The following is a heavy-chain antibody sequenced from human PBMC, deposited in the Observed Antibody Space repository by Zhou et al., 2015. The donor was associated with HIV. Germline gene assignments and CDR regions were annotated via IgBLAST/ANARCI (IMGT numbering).Heavy chain of an antibody. J-gene: IGHJ2*01. Sequence: QVQLVQSGPEVKKPGSSVKVSCKASRGTFSTFGVSWVRQAPGQGLEWMGGIIPVLPTPSYSEKFQGRVTISADESPSTVYMELSGLRFEDTAVYYCARERGGATRPGWRYFDLWGRGTQVIVSS. D-gene: IGHD6-6*01. CDR2: IIPVLPTP. CDR1: RGTFSTFG. V-gene: IGHV1-69*01. CDR3: ARERGGATRPGWRYFDL.